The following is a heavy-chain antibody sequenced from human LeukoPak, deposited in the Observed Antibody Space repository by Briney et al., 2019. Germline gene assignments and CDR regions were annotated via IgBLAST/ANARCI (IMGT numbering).Heavy chain of an antibody. CDR1: GYTFTVNY. CDR3: TRGAGTSWFDY. Sequence: GASVKVSCKPSGYTFTVNYLHWVRQAPGQGLEWVGWMNPNSGVTVYAQNFQGRVTMTRDTSISTAYMELSSQTSDDTAVYYCTRGAGTSWFDYWGQGSLVTVSS. J-gene: IGHJ4*02. D-gene: IGHD2-2*01. CDR2: MNPNSGVT. V-gene: IGHV1-2*02.